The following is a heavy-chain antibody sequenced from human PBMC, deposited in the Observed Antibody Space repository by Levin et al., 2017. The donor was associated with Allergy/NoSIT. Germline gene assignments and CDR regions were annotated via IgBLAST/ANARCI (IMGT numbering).Heavy chain of an antibody. Sequence: PGGSLRLSCAASGFTFRSHEVNWVRQAPGKGLEWVSYISNSGSTKYYADSVKGRFTISRDNAKNSLYLQMNSLRAEDTAVYYCATYIVTTLDYWGQGTLVTVSS. V-gene: IGHV3-48*03. J-gene: IGHJ4*02. D-gene: IGHD5-12*01. CDR2: ISNSGSTK. CDR3: ATYIVTTLDY. CDR1: GFTFRSHE.